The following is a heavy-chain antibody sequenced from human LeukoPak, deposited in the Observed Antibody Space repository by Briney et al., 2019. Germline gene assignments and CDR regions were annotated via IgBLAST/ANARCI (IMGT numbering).Heavy chain of an antibody. CDR1: GGSFSGYY. V-gene: IGHV4-4*07. Sequence: PSETLSLTCAVYGGSFSGYYWSWIRQPAGKGLEWIGRIYTSGSTNYNPSLKSRVTISVDTSKNQFSLKLSSVTAADTAVYYCAREVQSAAGENDAFDIWGQGTMVTVSS. CDR3: AREVQSAAGENDAFDI. D-gene: IGHD6-13*01. J-gene: IGHJ3*02. CDR2: IYTSGST.